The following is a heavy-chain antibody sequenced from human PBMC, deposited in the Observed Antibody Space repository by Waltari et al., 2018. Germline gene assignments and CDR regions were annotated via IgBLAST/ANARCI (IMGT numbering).Heavy chain of an antibody. D-gene: IGHD3-22*01. CDR3: AREADYYDSSVYLG. V-gene: IGHV4-39*02. CDR2: LYYSGST. J-gene: IGHJ4*02. CDR1: GGSLSSDNYY. Sequence: QLQLQESGPGLVKPSETLSLTCTVSGGSLSSDNYYWGWIRQPPGKGLEWIGTLYYSGSTFYNPSLSSRVTMAVDTVKNQFSLKMTSVTAADTAVYYCAREADYYDSSVYLGGGQGTLVTVSS.